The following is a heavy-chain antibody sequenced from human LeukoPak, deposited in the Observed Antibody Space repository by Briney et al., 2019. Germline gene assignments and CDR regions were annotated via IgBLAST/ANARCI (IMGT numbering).Heavy chain of an antibody. CDR3: ARRRRYCSSTSCYASVYAFDI. CDR2: IYYSGST. CDR1: GGSISSETYF. Sequence: SETLSLTCTVSGGSISSETYFWGWIRQPPGKGLEWIGSIYYSGSTYYNPSLRSRVTISVDTSKNQFSLKLSSVTAADTAVYYCARRRRYCSSTSCYASVYAFDIWGQGTMVTVSS. J-gene: IGHJ3*02. V-gene: IGHV4-39*07. D-gene: IGHD2-2*01.